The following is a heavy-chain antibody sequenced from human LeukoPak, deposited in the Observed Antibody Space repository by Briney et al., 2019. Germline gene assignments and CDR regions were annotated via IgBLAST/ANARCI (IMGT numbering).Heavy chain of an antibody. CDR2: IYYSGST. J-gene: IGHJ4*02. CDR1: GGSISSYY. D-gene: IGHD1-26*01. CDR3: ARHREGATLDY. V-gene: IGHV4-59*08. Sequence: SETLSLTCTVPGGSISSYYWSWIRQPPGKGLEWIGYIYYSGSTNYNPSLKSRVTISVDTSKNQFSLKLSSVTAADTAVYYCARHREGATLDYWGQGTLVTVSS.